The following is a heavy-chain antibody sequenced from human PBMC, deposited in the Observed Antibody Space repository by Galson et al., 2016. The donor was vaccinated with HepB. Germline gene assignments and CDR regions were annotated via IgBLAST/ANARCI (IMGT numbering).Heavy chain of an antibody. CDR1: GFTFSSYA. D-gene: IGHD3-22*01. CDR3: AKSIYYDSSGAFDI. CDR2: LSGSGGNT. J-gene: IGHJ3*02. V-gene: IGHV3-23*01. Sequence: SLRLSCAASGFTFSSYAMNWVRQAPGKGLEWVSALSGSGGNTYHADSVNGRFTISRDNSKNTLYLQMVSLRAEDTAAYYCAKSIYYDSSGAFDIWGQGTMVTVSS.